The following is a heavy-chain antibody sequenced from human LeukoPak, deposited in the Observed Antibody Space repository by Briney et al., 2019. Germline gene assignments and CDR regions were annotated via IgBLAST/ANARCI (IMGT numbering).Heavy chain of an antibody. Sequence: SETLSLTCTVSGDSISSSRYYWGWIRQPPGKGLDWIGSIYYSGSTYYNPSLKSRVTISVDTSKNQFSLKLSSVTAADTAVYYWVGHQLVQRDQGDYRGQGTLVTVSS. CDR1: GDSISSSRYY. V-gene: IGHV4-39*01. J-gene: IGHJ4*02. D-gene: IGHD6-13*01. CDR3: VGHQLVQRDQGDY. CDR2: IYYSGST.